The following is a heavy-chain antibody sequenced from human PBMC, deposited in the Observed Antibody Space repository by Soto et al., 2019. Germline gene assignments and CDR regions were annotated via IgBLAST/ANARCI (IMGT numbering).Heavy chain of an antibody. D-gene: IGHD4-17*01. Sequence: QVQLVESGGGVVQPGRSLRLSCAASGFTFSSYGMHWVRQAPGKGLEWVAVIWYDGSNKYYADSVKGRFTISRDNSKNTLYLKMNSLRAEDTAVYYCARADYGDYGVGYWGQGTLVTVSS. CDR3: ARADYGDYGVGY. J-gene: IGHJ4*02. V-gene: IGHV3-33*01. CDR1: GFTFSSYG. CDR2: IWYDGSNK.